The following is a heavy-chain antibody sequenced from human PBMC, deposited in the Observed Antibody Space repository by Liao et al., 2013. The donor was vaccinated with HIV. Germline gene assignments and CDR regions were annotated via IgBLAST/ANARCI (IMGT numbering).Heavy chain of an antibody. CDR2: IYHSGST. CDR3: ARGLLWVGGFPILGTF. V-gene: IGHV4-59*01. Sequence: QVQLQESGPGLVKPSETLSLSCTVSGGSISTYYWSWIRQSPGKGLEWIGYIYHSGSTNYNPSLKSRVTISVDTSKNQFSLKLSSVTAADTAVYYCARGLLWVGGFPILGTFWGRGNPGHRLL. D-gene: IGHD3-10*01. J-gene: IGHJ4*02. CDR1: GGSISTYY.